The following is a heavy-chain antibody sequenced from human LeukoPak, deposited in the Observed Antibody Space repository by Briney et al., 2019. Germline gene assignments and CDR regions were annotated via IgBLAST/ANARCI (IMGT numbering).Heavy chain of an antibody. J-gene: IGHJ4*02. CDR1: GFSFSSYT. CDR2: ISSSSSYI. Sequence: GGSLRLSCAASGFSFSSYTMNWVRQAPGKGLEWVSIISSSSSYIYYADSVKGRFTISRDNAKNALYLQMNSLRVEDTAVYYCARDGGGGYNQIDFWGQGTLVTVSS. CDR3: ARDGGGGYNQIDF. V-gene: IGHV3-21*01. D-gene: IGHD5-24*01.